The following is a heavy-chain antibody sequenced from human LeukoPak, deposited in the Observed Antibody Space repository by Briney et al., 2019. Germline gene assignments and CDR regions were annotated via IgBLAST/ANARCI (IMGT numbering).Heavy chain of an antibody. V-gene: IGHV3-9*01. CDR3: AKDSSGYFDY. CDR2: ISWNSGSI. Sequence: GRSLRLSCAASGFTFDDYAMHWVRQAPGKGLEWVSGISWNSGSIGYADSVKGRFTISRDNAKNSLYLQMNSLRAEDTALYYCAKDSSGYFDYWGQGTLVTVSS. CDR1: GFTFDDYA. D-gene: IGHD3-22*01. J-gene: IGHJ4*02.